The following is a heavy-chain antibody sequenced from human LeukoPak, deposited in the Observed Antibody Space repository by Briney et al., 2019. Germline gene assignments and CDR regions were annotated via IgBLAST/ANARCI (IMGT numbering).Heavy chain of an antibody. CDR3: TTTGGGTRATPGDY. CDR1: GFTFSNAS. V-gene: IGHV3-15*01. CDR2: IKSKTDGGTT. D-gene: IGHD1-26*01. J-gene: IGHJ4*02. Sequence: PGGSLILSCAASGFTFSNASMSWVRQAPGKGLEWVGRIKSKTDGGTTDYAAPVKGRFTISRYDSKNTLYLQMDSLKTEDTAVYYCTTTGGGTRATPGDYWGQGTLVTVSS.